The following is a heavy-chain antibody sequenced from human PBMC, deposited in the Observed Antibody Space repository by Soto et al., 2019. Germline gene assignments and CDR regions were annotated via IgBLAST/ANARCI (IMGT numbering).Heavy chain of an antibody. CDR3: VRVLRYCYDS. V-gene: IGHV3-72*01. D-gene: IGHD3-22*01. CDR2: TRNKANSYTT. CDR1: GFTFSDHY. J-gene: IGHJ4*02. Sequence: PGGALRLSCAASGFTFSDHYMDWVRQAPGKELEWVGRTRNKANSYTTEYAASVKGGFTISRDESKNSLYLQMNSLKTEDTAVYYCVRVLRYCYDSWGQGTLVTVSS.